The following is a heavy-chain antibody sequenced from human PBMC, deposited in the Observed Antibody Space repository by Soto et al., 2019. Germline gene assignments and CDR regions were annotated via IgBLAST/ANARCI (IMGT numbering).Heavy chain of an antibody. CDR2: VYYSGDT. V-gene: IGHV4-39*01. J-gene: IGHJ6*02. Sequence: SETLSLTCTVSGGSMSSSTYYWGWIRQPPGKGLEWIGNVYYSGDTFYNPSLKSRATVSGDTSKNQFSLKLNSVTAADTAVYYCARFPRASRTVTRPIPYYYAMDRWGQGTTVTVSS. CDR3: ARFPRASRTVTRPIPYYYAMDR. CDR1: GGSMSSSTYY. D-gene: IGHD4-17*01.